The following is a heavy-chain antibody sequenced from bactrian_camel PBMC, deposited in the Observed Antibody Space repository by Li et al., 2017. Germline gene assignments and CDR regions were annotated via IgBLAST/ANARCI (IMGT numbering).Heavy chain of an antibody. V-gene: IGHV3S53*01. CDR2: IDSDGSK. Sequence: HVQLVESGGGSVQAGGSLRLSCVASGYRNGPRSMGWFRQTPGKEREGVAAIDSDGSKSYADSVKGRFTISQDKAKKTLYLQMNRLKPEDTATYYCSAGCAGSFCSGGYCLATGQGTQVTVS. D-gene: IGHD2*01. CDR1: GYRNGPRS. J-gene: IGHJ4*01.